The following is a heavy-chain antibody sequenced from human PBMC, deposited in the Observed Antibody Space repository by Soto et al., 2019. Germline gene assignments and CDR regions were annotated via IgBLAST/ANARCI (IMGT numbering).Heavy chain of an antibody. J-gene: IGHJ1*01. D-gene: IGHD6-19*01. CDR3: ARPGGSGWYRYFQH. V-gene: IGHV4-39*01. CDR1: GGSINRSNFY. CDR2: IYYSGST. Sequence: QLHLQESGPGLVKPSETLSLTCTVSGGSINRSNFYWGWIRQPPGKGLEWIGSIYYSGSTYYNPSLKSRVPMSVDTSTNQFSLKLSSVTAADTAVYFCARPGGSGWYRYFQHWARAPWSPSPQ.